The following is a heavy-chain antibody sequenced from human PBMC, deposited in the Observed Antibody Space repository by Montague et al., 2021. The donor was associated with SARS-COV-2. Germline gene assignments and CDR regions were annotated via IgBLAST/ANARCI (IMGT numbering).Heavy chain of an antibody. Sequence: SETLSLTCSVSGGSISSDYWSWIRQSPGKGLEWIGYIYYSGTTNYNHSLKSQITFSVDTSKNQFSLKLISVTAAATAVYFCAREDRRNWFDPWGQGALVTVSS. CDR1: GGSISSDY. CDR3: AREDRRNWFDP. J-gene: IGHJ5*02. V-gene: IGHV4-59*01. D-gene: IGHD3-22*01. CDR2: IYYSGTT.